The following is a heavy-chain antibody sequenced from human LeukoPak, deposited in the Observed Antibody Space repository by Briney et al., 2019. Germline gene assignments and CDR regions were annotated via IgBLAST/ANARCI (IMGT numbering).Heavy chain of an antibody. D-gene: IGHD3-3*01. CDR1: GGTFSSYA. J-gene: IGHJ4*02. CDR3: ARASLFGVVIDIDFGY. CDR2: IIPIFGTA. V-gene: IGHV1-69*13. Sequence: SVKVSCKASGGTFSSYAISWVRQAPGQGLEWMGGIIPIFGTANYAQKFQGRVTITADESTSTAYMELSSLRSEDTAVYYCARASLFGVVIDIDFGYWGQGTLVTVSS.